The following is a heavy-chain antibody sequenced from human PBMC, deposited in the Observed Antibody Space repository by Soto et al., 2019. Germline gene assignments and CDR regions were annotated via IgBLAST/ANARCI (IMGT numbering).Heavy chain of an antibody. D-gene: IGHD6-13*01. Sequence: ASVKVSCKASGYTFTSYGISWVRQAPGQGLEWMGWISAYNGNTNYAQKLQGRVTMTTDTSTSTAYMELRSLRSDDTAVYYCARRPQRLAAANSDFDYWGQGTLVTVSS. CDR3: ARRPQRLAAANSDFDY. CDR1: GYTFTSYG. J-gene: IGHJ4*02. CDR2: ISAYNGNT. V-gene: IGHV1-18*01.